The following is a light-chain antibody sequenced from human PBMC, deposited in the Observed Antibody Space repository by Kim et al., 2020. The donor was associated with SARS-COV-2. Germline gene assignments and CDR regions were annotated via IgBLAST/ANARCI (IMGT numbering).Light chain of an antibody. Sequence: GGTVTLTCESSTGTVTSGHYPYWFQQRPGQAPRTLIYDTNRKHSWTPARFSGSLLGGKAALTLSGAQPDDEADYYCLLSSSGGVRVFGGGTKLTVL. CDR1: TGTVTSGHY. CDR2: DTN. V-gene: IGLV7-46*01. J-gene: IGLJ3*02. CDR3: LLSSSGGVRV.